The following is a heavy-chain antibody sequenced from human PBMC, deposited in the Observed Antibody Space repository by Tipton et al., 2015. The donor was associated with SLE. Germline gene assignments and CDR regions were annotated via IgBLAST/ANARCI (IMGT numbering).Heavy chain of an antibody. J-gene: IGHJ5*02. CDR1: GGSINSSNYY. V-gene: IGHV4-39*07. D-gene: IGHD6-13*01. CDR2: IFHSGGT. CDR3: ATRGAYSSSWYVVNNWFDP. Sequence: TLSLTCTVSGGSINSSNYYWGWIRQPPGKGLEWIGSIFHSGGTYYSPSLRSRLTISIDMSRNQIFLNLKPVTAADTALYYCATRGAYSSSWYVVNNWFDPWGQGTLVTVSS.